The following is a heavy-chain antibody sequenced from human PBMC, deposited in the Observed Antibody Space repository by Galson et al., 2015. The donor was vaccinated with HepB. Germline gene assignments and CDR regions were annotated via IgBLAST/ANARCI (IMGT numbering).Heavy chain of an antibody. J-gene: IGHJ6*02. V-gene: IGHV4-4*02. CDR2: IYPSGTTSGTT. Sequence: SETLSLTCAVSGGSISSRNWWSWVRQPPGKGLEWIGEIYPSGTTSGTTNYNPSLKSRITISIDKSKNQFFLKLSCVTAAYTSLYDCAREVGYTNFYYGMDVWGQGTTVIVSS. CDR3: AREVGYTNFYYGMDV. D-gene: IGHD5-18*01. CDR1: GGSISSRNW.